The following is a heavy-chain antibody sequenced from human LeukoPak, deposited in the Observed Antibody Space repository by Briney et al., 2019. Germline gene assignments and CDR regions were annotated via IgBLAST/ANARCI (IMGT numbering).Heavy chain of an antibody. CDR1: GGTFSGYY. J-gene: IGHJ6*03. Sequence: SETLSLTCAVYGGTFSGYYWSWIRQPPGKGLEWIGEINHSGTTNYNPSLKSRVTISIDTSKDQFSLKLSSVTAADTGVYYCASSRGYSSSLWYYYMDVWGKGTTVTVSS. V-gene: IGHV4-34*01. D-gene: IGHD6-13*01. CDR3: ASSRGYSSSLWYYYMDV. CDR2: INHSGTT.